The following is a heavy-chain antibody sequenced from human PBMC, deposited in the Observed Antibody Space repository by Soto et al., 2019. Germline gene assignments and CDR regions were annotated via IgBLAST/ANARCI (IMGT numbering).Heavy chain of an antibody. J-gene: IGHJ1*01. CDR2: ISGSGGST. CDR1: GFTFSSYA. V-gene: IGHV3-23*01. Sequence: GGSLRLSCAASGFTFSSYAMSWVRQAPGKGLEWVSAISGSGGSTYFAYSVKGRFTISRDNSKNTLYLQMNSLRAEDTAVYYCSKDNVEGGYSSGLVEYFQHWGQGTLVTVSS. D-gene: IGHD5-18*01. CDR3: SKDNVEGGYSSGLVEYFQH.